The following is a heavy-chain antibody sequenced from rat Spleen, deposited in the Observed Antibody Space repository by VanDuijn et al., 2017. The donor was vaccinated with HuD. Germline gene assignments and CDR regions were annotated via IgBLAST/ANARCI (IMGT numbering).Heavy chain of an antibody. Sequence: EVQLVESGGGLVQPGRSLKLSCAASGFTYSNYVMAWVRQAPTKGLEWVASISTGGGNTYYRDSVKGRFTISRDNAKNTLYLQMDSLRSEDTATYYCAKDMGDGYRSPFDYWGQGVMVTVSS. CDR2: ISTGGGNT. D-gene: IGHD1-7*01. V-gene: IGHV5S13*01. CDR1: GFTYSNYV. J-gene: IGHJ2*01. CDR3: AKDMGDGYRSPFDY.